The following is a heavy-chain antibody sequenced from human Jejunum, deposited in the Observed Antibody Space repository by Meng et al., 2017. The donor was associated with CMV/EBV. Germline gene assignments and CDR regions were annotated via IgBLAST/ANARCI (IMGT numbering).Heavy chain of an antibody. V-gene: IGHV1-2*02. CDR3: AKDGGSYLDYYFDY. CDR1: EYTFSDYY. CDR2: INPYTGDT. Sequence: SEYTFSDYYMHWVRQAPGQGLEWMGYINPYTGDTNYAQDFQGRVTMTRDTSTNTAYMELTRLRSDDTALYYCAKDGGSYLDYYFDYWGQGTLVPSPQ. J-gene: IGHJ4*02. D-gene: IGHD3-16*01.